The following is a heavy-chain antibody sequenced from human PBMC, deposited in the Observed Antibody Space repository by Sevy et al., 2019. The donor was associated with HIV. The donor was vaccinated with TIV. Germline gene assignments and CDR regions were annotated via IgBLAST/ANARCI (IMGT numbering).Heavy chain of an antibody. CDR2: IYSDGIT. J-gene: IGHJ4*02. CDR3: ASPMATAGMGVGY. D-gene: IGHD6-13*01. V-gene: IGHV3-66*01. Sequence: GGSLRLSCAASGFTVSSYYMTWVRQAPGKGLEWVSVIYSDGITYYTDSVKGRFTISRDNCKNTLYLQMNSLRVEDTAVYYCASPMATAGMGVGYWGQGTLVTVSS. CDR1: GFTVSSYY.